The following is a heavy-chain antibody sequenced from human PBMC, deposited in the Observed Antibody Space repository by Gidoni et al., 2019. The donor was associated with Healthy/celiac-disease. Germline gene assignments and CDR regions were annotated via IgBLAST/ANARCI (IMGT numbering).Heavy chain of an antibody. V-gene: IGHV1-69*01. J-gene: IGHJ4*02. CDR1: GGNFSSYA. CDR3: ARDESSMVPNSAGRVY. CDR2: IIPIFGTA. D-gene: IGHD3-10*01. Sequence: QVQLVQSWAEVKKPGSSVKVSCKASGGNFSSYAISWVRQAPGQGLEWMGGIIPIFGTANYAQKFQGRVTITADESTSTAYMELSSLRSEDTAVYYCARDESSMVPNSAGRVYWGQGTLVTVSS.